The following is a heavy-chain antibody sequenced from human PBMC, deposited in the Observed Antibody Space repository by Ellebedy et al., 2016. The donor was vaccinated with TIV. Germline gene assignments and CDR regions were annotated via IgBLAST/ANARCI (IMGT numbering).Heavy chain of an antibody. CDR1: GYSFSSFW. Sequence: GESLKISCQGSGYSFSSFWINWVRQVPGKGLEWVGRIDAYDSYTDYSPSFQGLDTISVDNSINTAYLQWNSLKASDTAIYFCARASGSSSWLWYFALWGRGTLVTVSS. V-gene: IGHV5-10-1*01. CDR2: IDAYDSYT. D-gene: IGHD6-13*01. CDR3: ARASGSSSWLWYFAL. J-gene: IGHJ2*01.